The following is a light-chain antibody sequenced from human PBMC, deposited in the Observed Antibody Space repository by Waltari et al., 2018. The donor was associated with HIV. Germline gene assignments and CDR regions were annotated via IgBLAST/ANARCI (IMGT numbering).Light chain of an antibody. CDR3: AAWDDTLDGWV. Sequence: QSVLTQPPSASGTPGQRVIISCSGSNSNIGSNSVTWYQQFPGTAPKLLIYNNDRRPSGFPDRFSGSKSGTSASLAISGLQSDDEADYYCAAWDDTLDGWVFGGGTKLTVL. CDR2: NND. CDR1: NSNIGSNS. J-gene: IGLJ3*02. V-gene: IGLV1-44*01.